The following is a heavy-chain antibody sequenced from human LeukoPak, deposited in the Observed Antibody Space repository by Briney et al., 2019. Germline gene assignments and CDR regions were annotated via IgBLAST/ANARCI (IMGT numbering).Heavy chain of an antibody. CDR2: IYHSGST. CDR1: GYSISSGYY. J-gene: IGHJ3*02. D-gene: IGHD3-3*01. CDR3: ARPVGAYDFWSYAFDI. V-gene: IGHV4-38-2*02. Sequence: SETLSLTCTVSGYSISSGYYWGWIRQPPGKGLEWIGSIYHSGSTYYNPSLKSRVTISVDTSKHQFSLKLSSVTAADTAVYYCARPVGAYDFWSYAFDIWGQGTMVTVSS.